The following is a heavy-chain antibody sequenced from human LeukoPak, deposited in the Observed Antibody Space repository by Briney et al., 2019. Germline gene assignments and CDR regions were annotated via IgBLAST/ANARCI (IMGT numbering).Heavy chain of an antibody. CDR2: IYYSGST. V-gene: IGHV4-39*01. J-gene: IGHJ4*02. CDR3: ARLRSPTGYYSYYFDY. Sequence: SETLCLSCTVSGGSISSSSFYWGWIRQPPGQGLEWIGSIYYSGSTYYNPSLQSRFTISVDRSKNQFSLKLSSVTAADTAVYYCARLRSPTGYYSYYFDYWGQGTLVTVSS. CDR1: GGSISSSSFY. D-gene: IGHD3-9*01.